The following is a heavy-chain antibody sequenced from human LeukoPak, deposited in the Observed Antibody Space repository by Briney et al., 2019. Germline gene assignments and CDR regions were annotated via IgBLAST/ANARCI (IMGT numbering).Heavy chain of an antibody. D-gene: IGHD1-26*01. J-gene: IGHJ4*02. CDR2: INPSGGRT. Sequence: ASVKVSCKASGYTFTNYYIHWVRQAPGQGLEWMGIINPSGGRTTYAQKFQGSITMTRDTSTSTVYMELSSLRSEDTAVFYCARDQGATRASRIDYWGQGTLVIVSS. CDR3: ARDQGATRASRIDY. V-gene: IGHV1-46*01. CDR1: GYTFTNYY.